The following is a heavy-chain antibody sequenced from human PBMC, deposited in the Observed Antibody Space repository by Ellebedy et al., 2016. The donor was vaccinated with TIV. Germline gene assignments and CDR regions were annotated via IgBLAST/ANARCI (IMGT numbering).Heavy chain of an antibody. V-gene: IGHV4-39*01. CDR3: AGSGSYITFDAFDI. CDR1: GGSISRSSYY. J-gene: IGHJ3*02. CDR2: MYYTGST. Sequence: SETLSLTXTASGGSISRSSYYWGCIRQPPGKGLEWVASMYYTGSTYYNPSLRSRVTLSEDTSKNRFSLKVTSVTAADTAVYFCAGSGSYITFDAFDIWGQGTMITVSS. D-gene: IGHD1-26*01.